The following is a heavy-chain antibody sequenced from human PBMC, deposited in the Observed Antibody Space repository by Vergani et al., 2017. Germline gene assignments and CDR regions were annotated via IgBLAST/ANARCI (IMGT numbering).Heavy chain of an antibody. J-gene: IGHJ4*02. D-gene: IGHD6-19*01. CDR2: IIPIFGTA. CDR1: GFTFSSYA. V-gene: IGHV1-69*01. CDR3: AREWRSIAVEGYYFDY. Sequence: VQLLESGGGLVQPGGSLRLSCAASGFTFSSYAISWVRQAPGQGLEWMGGIIPIFGTANYAQKFQGRVTITADESTSTAYMELSSLRSEDTAVYYCAREWRSIAVEGYYFDYWGQGTLVTVSS.